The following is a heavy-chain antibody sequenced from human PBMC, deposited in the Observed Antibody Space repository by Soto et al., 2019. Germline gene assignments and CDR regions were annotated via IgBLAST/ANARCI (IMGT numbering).Heavy chain of an antibody. CDR2: ISGSGVDT. V-gene: IGHV3-23*01. D-gene: IGHD2-21*02. Sequence: EVQLLQSGGGSVQPGGSLRLSCEGSGFTFSSYGMTWVRQAPGKGLEGVAGISGSGVDTKYADSVKGRFIIARDNSKNKMYLQMNNLRVEDMAVYFCAKGGAYCYGDCTRAHWGQGTLVTVSS. J-gene: IGHJ4*02. CDR3: AKGGAYCYGDCTRAH. CDR1: GFTFSSYG.